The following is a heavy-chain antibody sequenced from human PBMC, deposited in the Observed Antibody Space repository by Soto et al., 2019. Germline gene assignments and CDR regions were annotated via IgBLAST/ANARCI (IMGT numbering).Heavy chain of an antibody. Sequence: QVQLVQSGAEVKKPGASVKVSCKASGYTFTSHHIIWVRQTTKHGLEWMGWMSPFSGDSGSAQKFQGRITMTRGSSTSTAYMDLSSLTPEDSAVYFCARGLCTGGTCYGLTSDIWGQGTRVTVS. D-gene: IGHD2-15*01. CDR1: GYTFTSHH. J-gene: IGHJ3*02. CDR3: ARGLCTGGTCYGLTSDI. V-gene: IGHV1-8*01. CDR2: MSPFSGDS.